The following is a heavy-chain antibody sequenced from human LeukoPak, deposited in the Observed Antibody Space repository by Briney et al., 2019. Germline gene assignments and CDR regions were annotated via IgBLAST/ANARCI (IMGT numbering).Heavy chain of an antibody. V-gene: IGHV4-59*01. D-gene: IGHD2-15*01. J-gene: IGHJ6*03. CDR2: IYYTGTT. CDR3: ARLLPNTLPGLPYNYHYLDV. CDR1: GDSMISYY. Sequence: SESLSLTCTVSGDSMISYYWSWIRQLPGKGLEWIGYIYYTGTTNYNPSLRSRVIISVDTSRNQFSLRLNSVTAADTAVYYCARLLPNTLPGLPYNYHYLDVWGKGITVAVSS.